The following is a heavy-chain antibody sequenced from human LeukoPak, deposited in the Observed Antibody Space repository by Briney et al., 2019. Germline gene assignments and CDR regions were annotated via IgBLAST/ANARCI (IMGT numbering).Heavy chain of an antibody. J-gene: IGHJ5*02. V-gene: IGHV1-18*01. CDR2: ISAYNGNT. D-gene: IGHD2-2*01. CDR3: ARGEAGQLIYNWFDP. CDR1: GGIFSRYA. Sequence: GASVKVSCKASGGIFSRYAISWVRQAPGQGLGWMGWISAYNGNTNYAQKLQGRVTMTTDTSTSTAYMELRSLRSGDTAVYYCARGEAGQLIYNWFDPWGQGTLVTVSS.